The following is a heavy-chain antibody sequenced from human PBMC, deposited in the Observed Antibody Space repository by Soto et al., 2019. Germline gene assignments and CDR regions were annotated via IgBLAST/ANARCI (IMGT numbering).Heavy chain of an antibody. Sequence: GGSLRLSCAASGFNFNSYTISWVRQAPGKRLEWLSSISSSGYIFSTDSVRGRFTISRDNAKNSVYLQINSLRAEDTAVYFCARDCSGGSCYPGMDVWGQGTTVTVSS. CDR1: GFNFNSYT. J-gene: IGHJ6*02. V-gene: IGHV3-21*01. CDR2: ISSSGYI. CDR3: ARDCSGGSCYPGMDV. D-gene: IGHD2-15*01.